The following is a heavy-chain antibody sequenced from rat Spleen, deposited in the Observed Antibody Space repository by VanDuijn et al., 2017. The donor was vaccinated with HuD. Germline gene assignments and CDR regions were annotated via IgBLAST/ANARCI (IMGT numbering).Heavy chain of an antibody. CDR2: INTGSGGT. J-gene: IGHJ2*01. Sequence: QVQLQQSGAELVKPGSSVKISCKASGYTFTSYYVSWIKQTTGQGLEYIGYINTGSGGTNYNEEFKGKATLTVDRSSSTAFMQLSSLTPDDSAVYYCTRGTYFRHWGQGVMVTVSS. V-gene: IGHV1-43*01. D-gene: IGHD4-6*01. CDR1: GYTFTSYY. CDR3: TRGTYFRH.